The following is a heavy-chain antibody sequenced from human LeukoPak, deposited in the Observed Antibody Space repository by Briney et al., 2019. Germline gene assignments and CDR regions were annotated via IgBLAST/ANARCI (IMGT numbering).Heavy chain of an antibody. D-gene: IGHD3-22*01. Sequence: GGSLRLSCAASGFTFSNYWMHWVRQAPGKGLVWVSRINSDGSSTTYADSVKGRFTISRDNSKNTLYLQMNSLRAEDTAVYYCARGVADTNWYFDLWGRGTLVTVSS. J-gene: IGHJ2*01. V-gene: IGHV3-74*01. CDR1: GFTFSNYW. CDR2: INSDGSST. CDR3: ARGVADTNWYFDL.